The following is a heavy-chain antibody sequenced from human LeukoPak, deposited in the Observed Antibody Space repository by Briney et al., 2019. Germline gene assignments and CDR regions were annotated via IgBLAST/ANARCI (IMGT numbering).Heavy chain of an antibody. D-gene: IGHD3-10*01. V-gene: IGHV3-53*01. CDR1: GFTVSNNY. J-gene: IGHJ6*03. CDR2: IYTGGGT. Sequence: GGSLRLSCTASGFTVSNNYMNWVRQAPGKGLEWVSTIYTGGGTYYADSVKGRFTISRDNSKNTIYLQMNSLRAEDTAVYFCARVPYGNYHYYYMDVWGKGTTVTVSS. CDR3: ARVPYGNYHYYYMDV.